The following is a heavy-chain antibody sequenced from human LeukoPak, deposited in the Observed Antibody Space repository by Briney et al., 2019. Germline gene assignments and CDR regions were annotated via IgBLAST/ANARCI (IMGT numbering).Heavy chain of an antibody. J-gene: IGHJ6*03. CDR3: ARLFDAYYHYYYYMDV. D-gene: IGHD2-21*01. CDR2: INHSGST. CDR1: GGSFSGYY. V-gene: IGHV4-34*01. Sequence: SETLSLTCAVYGGSFSGYYWSWIRQPPGKGLEWIGEINHSGSTNYNPSLKSRVTISVDTSKNQFSLKPSSVTAADTAVYYCARLFDAYYHYYYYMDVWGKGTTVTVSS.